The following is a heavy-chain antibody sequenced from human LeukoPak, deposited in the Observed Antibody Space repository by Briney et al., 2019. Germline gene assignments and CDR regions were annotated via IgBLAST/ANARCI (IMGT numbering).Heavy chain of an antibody. CDR1: GGFFSGYY. D-gene: IGHD1-26*01. CDR2: INHSGST. CDR3: ARGGRGSYYWS. V-gene: IGHV4-34*01. J-gene: IGHJ5*02. Sequence: SETLSLTCAVYGGFFSGYYWIGIRQPPGKGLEWIGEINHSGSTNYNPSLKSRVTISVDTSKNQFSLKLSSVTAADTAVYYCARGGRGSYYWSWGQGTLVTVSS.